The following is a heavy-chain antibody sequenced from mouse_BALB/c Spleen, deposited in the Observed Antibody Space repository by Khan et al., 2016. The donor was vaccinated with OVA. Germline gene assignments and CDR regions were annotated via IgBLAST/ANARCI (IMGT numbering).Heavy chain of an antibody. CDR1: GYTFTSYW. D-gene: IGHD2-1*01. CDR3: ARRGLYGIFPY. Sequence: QVQLQQSGAELAKPGASVKMSCKASGYTFTSYWMHWIKQRPGQGLEWIGYINPSTGYTEYNQKFKDKATLTTDKSSSTAYMQLSSLTSEDSAVYYGARRGLYGIFPYWGQGTLVTVSA. CDR2: INPSTGYT. V-gene: IGHV1-7*01. J-gene: IGHJ3*01.